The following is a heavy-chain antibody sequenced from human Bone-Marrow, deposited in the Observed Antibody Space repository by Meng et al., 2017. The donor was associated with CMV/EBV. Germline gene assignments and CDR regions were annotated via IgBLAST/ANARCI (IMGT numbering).Heavy chain of an antibody. V-gene: IGHV3-15*01. CDR1: GFTFRMAA. Sequence: GGSLRLSCAASGFTFRMAAMSWVRQAPGKGLEWVGRIKSKTDGGTTDYAAPVKGRFTISRDDSKNTLYLQMNSLNTEDTAVYYCTRYLYYDFWSGYSALGYYYYGMDVWGQGTTVTVSS. CDR2: IKSKTDGGTT. J-gene: IGHJ6*02. CDR3: TRYLYYDFWSGYSALGYYYYGMDV. D-gene: IGHD3-3*01.